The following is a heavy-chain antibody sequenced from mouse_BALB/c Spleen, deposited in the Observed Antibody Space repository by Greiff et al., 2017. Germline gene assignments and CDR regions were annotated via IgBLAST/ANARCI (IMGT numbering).Heavy chain of an antibody. Sequence: QVQLQQSGAELVMPGASVKMSCKASGYTFTDYWMHWVKQRPGQGLEWIGAIDTSDSYTSYNQKFKGKATLTVDESSSTAYMQLSSLTSEDSAVYYCARYTYDYDVKWYFDVWGAGTTVTVSS. J-gene: IGHJ1*01. D-gene: IGHD2-4*01. V-gene: IGHV1-69*01. CDR2: IDTSDSYT. CDR3: ARYTYDYDVKWYFDV. CDR1: GYTFTDYW.